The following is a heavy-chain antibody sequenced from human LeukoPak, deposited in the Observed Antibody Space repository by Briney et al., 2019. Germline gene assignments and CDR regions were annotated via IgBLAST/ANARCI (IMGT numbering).Heavy chain of an antibody. V-gene: IGHV3-30*03. D-gene: IGHD3-10*01. J-gene: IGHJ4*02. CDR1: GFTFSSYG. CDR3: ARERRFGSGSYYNVFDY. CDR2: ISYDGSNK. Sequence: GGSLRLSCAASGFTFSSYGMHWVRQAPGKGLEWVAVISYDGSNKYYADSVKGRFTISRDNSKNTLYLQMNSLRAEYTAVYYCARERRFGSGSYYNVFDYWGQGTLVTVSS.